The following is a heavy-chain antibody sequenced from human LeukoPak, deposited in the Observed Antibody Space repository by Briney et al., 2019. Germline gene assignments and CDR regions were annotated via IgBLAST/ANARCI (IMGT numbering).Heavy chain of an antibody. D-gene: IGHD6-6*01. CDR2: IIPIFGTA. V-gene: IGHV1-69*05. Sequence: SVKVSCKASGGTFSSYAISWVRQAPGQGLEWMGGIIPIFGTANYAQKFQGRVTITTVESTSTAYMELSSLRSEDTAVYYCACHSSSSDLNYYYYMDVWGKGTTVTVSS. CDR3: ACHSSSSDLNYYYYMDV. CDR1: GGTFSSYA. J-gene: IGHJ6*03.